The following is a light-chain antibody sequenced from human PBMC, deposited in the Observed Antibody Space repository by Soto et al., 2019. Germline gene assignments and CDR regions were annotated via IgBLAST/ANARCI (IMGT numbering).Light chain of an antibody. CDR2: DAS. J-gene: IGKJ1*01. CDR3: QHYNDWPA. Sequence: EIVLTQSPDTLSLSPGESATLSCRAGQGLGNKLAWYQHKPGQAPRRLIYDASTRATGVQARISGSGFGIEFTLTIDSLPSYDFEVYVFQHYNDWPAFGQGTKVEI. CDR1: QGLGNK. V-gene: IGKV3-15*01.